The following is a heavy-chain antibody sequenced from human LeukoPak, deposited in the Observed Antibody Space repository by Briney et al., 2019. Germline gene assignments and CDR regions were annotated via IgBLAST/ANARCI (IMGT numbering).Heavy chain of an antibody. CDR1: GFTFSSYS. CDR2: ISSGSRAI. D-gene: IGHD1-20*01. J-gene: IGHJ4*02. V-gene: IGHV3-48*01. CDR3: ARESITGHRDFDY. Sequence: GGSLRLSCAASGFTFSSYSMNWVRQAPGKGLEWVSYISSGSRAIYYADSVKGRFTMSRDNAKNSLYLQMNSLRAEDTAVYYCARESITGHRDFDYWGQGTLVTVSS.